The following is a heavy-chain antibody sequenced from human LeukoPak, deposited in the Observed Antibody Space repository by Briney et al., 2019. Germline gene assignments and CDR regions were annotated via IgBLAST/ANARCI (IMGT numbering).Heavy chain of an antibody. CDR3: ARANEDWAFDY. CDR1: GFTFSNYA. D-gene: IGHD3/OR15-3a*01. Sequence: GSLRLSCAVSGFTFSNYAVTWVRQAPRRGLEWVSLISGNGGSIYYADSVKGRFTISIDNATNSLYLQMNSLRAEDTAVYYCARANEDWAFDYWGQGTLVTVSS. CDR2: ISGNGGSI. V-gene: IGHV3-23*01. J-gene: IGHJ4*02.